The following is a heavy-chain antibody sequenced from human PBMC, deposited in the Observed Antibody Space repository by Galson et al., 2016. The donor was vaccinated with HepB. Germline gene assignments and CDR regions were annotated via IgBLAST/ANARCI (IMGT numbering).Heavy chain of an antibody. CDR2: ISYDGNKE. CDR3: AKDSILGATAGFYGIDV. Sequence: SLRLSCAASGFRLTYYGLHWVRQAPGKGLEWVAVISYDGNKEYYEDSVTGRFTILRDNPKTTVYLEMNSLRVEDTAVYYCAKDSILGATAGFYGIDVWGQGTTVTVSS. CDR1: GFRLTYYG. D-gene: IGHD1-26*01. V-gene: IGHV3-30*18. J-gene: IGHJ6*02.